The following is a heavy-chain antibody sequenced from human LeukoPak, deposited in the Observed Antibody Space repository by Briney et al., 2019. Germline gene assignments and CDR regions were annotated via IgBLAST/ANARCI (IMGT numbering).Heavy chain of an antibody. CDR2: IYYSGST. CDR1: GGSISSSSYY. V-gene: IGHV4-39*07. J-gene: IGHJ4*02. CDR3: ARDRYYYDSCDLGRALDY. D-gene: IGHD3-22*01. Sequence: PSETLSLTCTVSGGSISSSSYYWGWIRQPQGKGLEGLGSIYYSGSTYYNPSLKGRVTKSVDTSKNQFSLKLSSVTAADTAVYYCARDRYYYDSCDLGRALDYWGQGTLVTVSS.